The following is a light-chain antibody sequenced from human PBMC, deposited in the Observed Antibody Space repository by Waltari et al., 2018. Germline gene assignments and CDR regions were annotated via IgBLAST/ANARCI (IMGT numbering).Light chain of an antibody. CDR3: QHYNNYSPWT. V-gene: IGKV1-5*03. Sequence: EIQMPQSPSPLSASVGARVTIPCRASQNINSVLASYQQKPGKAPKLLIYKASSLESGVPSRFSGSGSGTEFTLTITSLQPDDFATYFCQHYNNYSPWTFGQGTKVEVK. CDR2: KAS. CDR1: QNINSV. J-gene: IGKJ1*01.